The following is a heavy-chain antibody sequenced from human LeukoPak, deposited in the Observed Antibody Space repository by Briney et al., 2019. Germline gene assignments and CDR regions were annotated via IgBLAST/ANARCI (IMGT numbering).Heavy chain of an antibody. J-gene: IGHJ4*02. D-gene: IGHD6-19*01. V-gene: IGHV4-34*01. CDR2: INHSGST. CDR1: SGSFSGYY. CDR3: ARGEDGGSGWVPFDY. Sequence: PSETLSLTCAVYSGSFSGYYWSWIRQPPGKGLEWIGEINHSGSTNYNPSLKSRVTISVDTSKNQFSLKLSSVTAADTAVYYCARGEDGGSGWVPFDYWGQGTLVTVSS.